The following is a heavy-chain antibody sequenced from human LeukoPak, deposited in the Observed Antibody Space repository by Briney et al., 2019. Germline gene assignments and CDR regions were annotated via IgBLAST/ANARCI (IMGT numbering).Heavy chain of an antibody. CDR1: GFTLSSYA. V-gene: IGHV3-30*04. D-gene: IGHD2-2*01. Sequence: RRCLRLSCALDGFTLSSYAADSASHPGSNGRGWVAAITYDGSKKYYADSVKGRCTISRHNSKNTLYLQMNSLRAEDTAVYYCARGANMRNFGYWGQGTLVTVSS. J-gene: IGHJ4*02. CDR3: ARGANMRNFGY. CDR2: ITYDGSKK.